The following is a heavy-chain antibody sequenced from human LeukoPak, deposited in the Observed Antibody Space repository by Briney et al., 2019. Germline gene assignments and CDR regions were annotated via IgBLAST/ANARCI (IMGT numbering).Heavy chain of an antibody. D-gene: IGHD3-22*01. V-gene: IGHV3-74*01. J-gene: IGHJ4*02. Sequence: PGGSLRLSCAASGFTFSSYWIHWVRQAPGKGLMWVSRINGDGNSMTYADTVKGRFTISRDNAKNTLYLQMNSLRAEDTAVYYCARGYDSSGYSAYYFDYWGQGTLVTVSS. CDR1: GFTFSSYW. CDR3: ARGYDSSGYSAYYFDY. CDR2: INGDGNSM.